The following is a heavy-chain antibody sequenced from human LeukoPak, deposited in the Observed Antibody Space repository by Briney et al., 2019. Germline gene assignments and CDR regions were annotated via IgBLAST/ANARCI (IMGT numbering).Heavy chain of an antibody. CDR1: GFTFSTYT. CDR3: AIDPNWGTHS. D-gene: IGHD7-27*01. CDR2: IGSSGGGI. J-gene: IGHJ4*02. Sequence: GSLRLSCAASGFTFSTYTMYWVRHPPGKRLEWVSIIGSSGGGIHYADSVKGRFTISRDNSKNALYLQMNSLRVEDTAVYYCAIDPNWGTHSWGQGVLATVSS. V-gene: IGHV3-23*01.